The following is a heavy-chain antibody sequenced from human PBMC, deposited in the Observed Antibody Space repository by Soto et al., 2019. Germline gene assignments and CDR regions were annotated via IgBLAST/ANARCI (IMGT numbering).Heavy chain of an antibody. D-gene: IGHD1-26*01. Sequence: QVQLVQSGAEVKKPGSSVKVSCKASGGTFSSYTISWVRQATGQGLEWMGRIIPILGIANYAQKFQGRVTITADKSTSTAYMELSSLRSEDTAVYYCASLSGSYVLRDFDYWGQGTLVTVSS. J-gene: IGHJ4*02. CDR2: IIPILGIA. CDR1: GGTFSSYT. V-gene: IGHV1-69*02. CDR3: ASLSGSYVLRDFDY.